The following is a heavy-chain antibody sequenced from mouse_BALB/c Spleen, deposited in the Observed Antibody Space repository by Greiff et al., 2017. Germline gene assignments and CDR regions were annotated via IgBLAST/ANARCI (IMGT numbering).Heavy chain of an antibody. V-gene: IGHV3-8*02. D-gene: IGHD1-1*01. J-gene: IGHJ4*01. Sequence: EVKLMESGPSLVKPSQTLSLTCSVTGDSITSGYWNWIRKFPGNKLEYMGYISYSGSTYYNPSLKSRISITRDTSKNQYYLQLNSVTTEDTATYYCARAPIYYYGSSYGYAMDYWGQGTSVTVSS. CDR1: GDSITSGY. CDR2: ISYSGST. CDR3: ARAPIYYYGSSYGYAMDY.